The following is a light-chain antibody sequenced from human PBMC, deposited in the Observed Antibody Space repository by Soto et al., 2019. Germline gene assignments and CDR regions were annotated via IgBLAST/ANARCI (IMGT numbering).Light chain of an antibody. CDR1: QSVASTY. Sequence: IVFTHSPATMSVAPGERVTPSCRASQSVASTYLAWYQQRPGQAPRLLISGASTRATGIPARFSGSGSGTEFTLTISSLQSEDVAVYYCQQYNNWPPYTFCQGTKVDIK. J-gene: IGKJ2*01. CDR3: QQYNNWPPYT. CDR2: GAS. V-gene: IGKV3-15*01.